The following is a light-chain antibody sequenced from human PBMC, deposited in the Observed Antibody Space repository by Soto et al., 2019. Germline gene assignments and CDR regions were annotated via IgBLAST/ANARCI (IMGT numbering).Light chain of an antibody. CDR2: GAS. V-gene: IGKV3-20*01. J-gene: IGKJ5*01. Sequence: DIVVTQSPATLSVSPGERATLSCRASQSVSNNYLAWYQQKPGQAPRLLIYGASNRATGIPDRFSGSGSGTDFTLTISRLEPEDFAVYYCQQYGSSPIPFGQGTRLEIK. CDR3: QQYGSSPIP. CDR1: QSVSNNY.